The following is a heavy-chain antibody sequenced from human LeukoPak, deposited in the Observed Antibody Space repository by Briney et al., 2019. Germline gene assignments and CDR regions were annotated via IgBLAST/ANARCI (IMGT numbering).Heavy chain of an antibody. CDR2: IYPGDSDT. Sequence: GESLKISCKGSGYSFTSYWIGWVRQMPGKGLEWMGIIYPGDSDTRYSPSFQGQVTISADKSISTAYLQWSSLKASDTAMYYCARLTIVNDILPGYYSYFDYRGQGTLVTVSS. J-gene: IGHJ4*02. D-gene: IGHD3-9*01. CDR1: GYSFTSYW. CDR3: ARLTIVNDILPGYYSYFDY. V-gene: IGHV5-51*01.